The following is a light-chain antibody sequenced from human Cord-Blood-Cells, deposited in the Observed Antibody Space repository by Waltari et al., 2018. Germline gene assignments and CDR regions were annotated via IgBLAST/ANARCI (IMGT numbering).Light chain of an antibody. J-gene: IGLJ2*01. CDR3: SSYTSSSIVV. Sequence: QSALTQPASVSGSPGQSLPIPCTGTISDVAGYNYLSWYQQHPGKAPKLMIYDVSNRPSGVSNRFSGSKSGNTASLTISGLQAEDEADYYCSSYTSSSIVVFGGGTKLTVL. CDR2: DVS. V-gene: IGLV2-14*01. CDR1: ISDVAGYNY.